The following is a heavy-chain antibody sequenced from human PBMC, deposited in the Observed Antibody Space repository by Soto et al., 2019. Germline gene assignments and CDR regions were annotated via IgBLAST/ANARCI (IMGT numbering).Heavy chain of an antibody. CDR2: MNPTSGST. CDR1: GYTFSSYF. J-gene: IGHJ6*02. V-gene: IGHV1-46*01. CDR3: ARFLPEEMATIYYYYGMDV. Sequence: ASVKVSCKASGYTFSSYFMHWVRRAPGQGLEWMGVMNPTSGSTSYAQNFQGRFTMTRDTSTSTVYMELSSLTSEDTAVYYCARFLPEEMATIYYYYGMDVWGQGTTVTVSS. D-gene: IGHD5-12*01.